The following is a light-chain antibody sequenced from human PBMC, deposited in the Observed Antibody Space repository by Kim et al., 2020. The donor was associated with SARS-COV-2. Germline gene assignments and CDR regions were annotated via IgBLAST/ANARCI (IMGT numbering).Light chain of an antibody. Sequence: ELTQPPSASGTPGQRVTISCSGSRSNIGSNTVNWYQQLPGTAPKVLIYSNNQRPSGVPDRFSGSKSGTSASLAISGLQSEDEADYYCAAWDDRLNGVVFGGGTQLTVL. CDR1: RSNIGSNT. CDR2: SNN. J-gene: IGLJ2*01. V-gene: IGLV1-44*01. CDR3: AAWDDRLNGVV.